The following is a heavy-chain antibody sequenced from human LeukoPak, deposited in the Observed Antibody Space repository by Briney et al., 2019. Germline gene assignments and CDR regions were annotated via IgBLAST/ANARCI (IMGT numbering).Heavy chain of an antibody. V-gene: IGHV1-69*01. Sequence: ASEKVSCKASGGSFSSYAIIWVRLAPGPRLEWTGGIIPIFGTANYAQQFHGRVTITADESTSTAYMELSSLRSEDTAVYYCARGEVVTYFDYWGQGTLVTVSS. J-gene: IGHJ4*02. CDR2: IIPIFGTA. D-gene: IGHD4-23*01. CDR3: ARGEVVTYFDY. CDR1: GGSFSSYA.